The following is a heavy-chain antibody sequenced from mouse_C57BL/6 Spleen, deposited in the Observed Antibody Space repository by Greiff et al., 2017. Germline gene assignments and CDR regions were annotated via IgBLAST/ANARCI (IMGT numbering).Heavy chain of an antibody. J-gene: IGHJ3*01. CDR1: GYAFSSSW. V-gene: IGHV1-82*01. Sequence: QVQLQQSGPELVKPGASVKISCKASGYAFSSSWMNWVKQRPGKGLEWIGRIYPGDGDTNYNGKFKGKATLTAGKSYRTAYMHLSSRTSEDSAVYFCAREAYWGQGTLVTVSA. CDR2: IYPGDGDT. CDR3: AREAY.